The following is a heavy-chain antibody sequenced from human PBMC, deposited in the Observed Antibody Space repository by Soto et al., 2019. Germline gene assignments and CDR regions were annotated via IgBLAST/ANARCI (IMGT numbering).Heavy chain of an antibody. CDR1: GGTFSSYT. J-gene: IGHJ5*02. CDR2: IIPILGIA. CDR3: ARELPRPMNWFDP. V-gene: IGHV1-69*04. Sequence: SVKVSCKASGGTFSSYTISWVRQAPGQGLEWMGRIIPILGIANYAQKFQGRVTINADKSTSTAYMELSSLRSEDTAVYYCARELPRPMNWFDPWGQGTLVTVSS.